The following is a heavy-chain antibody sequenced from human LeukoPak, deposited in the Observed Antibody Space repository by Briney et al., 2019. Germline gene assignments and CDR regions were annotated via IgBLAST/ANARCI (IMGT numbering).Heavy chain of an antibody. V-gene: IGHV3-9*03. CDR2: ISWNSGII. D-gene: IGHD6-13*01. CDR1: GFTFDDYA. J-gene: IGHJ4*02. Sequence: GGSLRLSCAASGFTFDDYAMHWVRQAPGKGLEWVSGISWNSGIIGYGDSVKGRFTISRDNAKNSLYLQMNSLRAEDMALYYCVKDMVDRVTAGGPFDYWGQGTLVTVSS. CDR3: VKDMVDRVTAGGPFDY.